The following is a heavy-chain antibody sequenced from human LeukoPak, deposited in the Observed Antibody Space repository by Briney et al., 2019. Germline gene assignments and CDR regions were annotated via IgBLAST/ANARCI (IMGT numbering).Heavy chain of an antibody. CDR1: EYSFTSYW. D-gene: IGHD6-13*01. V-gene: IGHV5-51*01. Sequence: GESLKISCKGSEYSFTSYWIGWVRQMPGKGLEWMGIIYPGDSDTRYSPSFQGQVTISVDKSSATAYLQWSSLKASDTAMYYCARHMGGHHQQPDYWGQGTLVTVSA. J-gene: IGHJ4*02. CDR2: IYPGDSDT. CDR3: ARHMGGHHQQPDY.